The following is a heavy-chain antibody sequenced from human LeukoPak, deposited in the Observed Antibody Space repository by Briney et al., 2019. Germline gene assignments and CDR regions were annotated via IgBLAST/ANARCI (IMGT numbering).Heavy chain of an antibody. V-gene: IGHV1-2*02. D-gene: IGHD3-16*02. Sequence: GASVKVSCKASGYTFSGFYIHWVRQAPGQGLEWMGWINPNSGVTNYAQKLQGRVTMTRDTSISTAYMELSRLRSDDTAVYYCAAVPFGGVISDAFDIWGQGTMVTVSS. CDR2: INPNSGVT. CDR1: GYTFSGFY. CDR3: AAVPFGGVISDAFDI. J-gene: IGHJ3*02.